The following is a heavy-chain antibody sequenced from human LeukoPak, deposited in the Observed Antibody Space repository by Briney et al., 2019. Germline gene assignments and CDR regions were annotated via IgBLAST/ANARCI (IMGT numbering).Heavy chain of an antibody. CDR3: ARGMPQAVTIPYFDY. CDR2: IYSGGST. D-gene: IGHD4-17*01. V-gene: IGHV3-66*01. Sequence: AGGSLRLSCAASGFTVSSNYMSWVRQAPGKGLEWVSVIYSGGSTYYADSVKGRFTISRDNSKSTLYLQMNSLRAEDTAVYYCARGMPQAVTIPYFDYWGQGTLVTVSS. CDR1: GFTVSSNY. J-gene: IGHJ4*02.